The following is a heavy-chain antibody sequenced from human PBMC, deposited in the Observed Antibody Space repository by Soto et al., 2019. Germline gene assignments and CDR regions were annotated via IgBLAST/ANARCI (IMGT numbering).Heavy chain of an antibody. V-gene: IGHV3-30*18. CDR1: GFTFSSYG. J-gene: IGHJ5*02. CDR2: ISYDGSNK. Sequence: GGSLRLSCAASGFTFSSYGMHWVRQAPGKGLEWVAVISYDGSNKYYADSVKGRFTISRDNSKNTLYLQMNSLRAEDTVVYYCAKMGDSSGWYNWFDPWGQGTLVTVSS. CDR3: AKMGDSSGWYNWFDP. D-gene: IGHD6-19*01.